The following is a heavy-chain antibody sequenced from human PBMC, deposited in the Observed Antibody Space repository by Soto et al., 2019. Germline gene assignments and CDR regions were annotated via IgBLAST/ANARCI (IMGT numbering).Heavy chain of an antibody. CDR3: ARDLGSRWYHNWFDP. CDR1: GYTFTSYA. D-gene: IGHD6-19*01. J-gene: IGHJ5*02. CDR2: INAGNGNT. V-gene: IGHV1-3*01. Sequence: ASVKVSCKASGYTFTSYAMHWVRQAPGQRLEWMGWINAGNGNTKYSQKFQGRVTITRDTSASTAYMELSSLRSEDTAVYYCARDLGSRWYHNWFDPWGQGTLVTVSS.